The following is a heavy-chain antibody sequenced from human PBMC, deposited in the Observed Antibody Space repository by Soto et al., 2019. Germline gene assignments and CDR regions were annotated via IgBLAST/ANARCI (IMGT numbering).Heavy chain of an antibody. Sequence: GESLKISCKGSGYRFSSYWIAWVRQMPGKGLEWMGIIYPGDSDTIYSPSFQGQVTFSADKSTSTAYLQWSSLKASDTAMYYCARQGSNGAYCYYGMDVWGQGTTVTVSS. D-gene: IGHD2-8*01. CDR3: ARQGSNGAYCYYGMDV. CDR2: IYPGDSDT. V-gene: IGHV5-51*01. CDR1: GYRFSSYW. J-gene: IGHJ6*02.